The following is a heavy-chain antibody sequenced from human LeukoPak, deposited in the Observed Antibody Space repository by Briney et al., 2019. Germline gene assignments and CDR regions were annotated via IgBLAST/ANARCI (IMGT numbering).Heavy chain of an antibody. V-gene: IGHV1-18*01. CDR3: ARDRNPWYSSGWYFVHTLDI. J-gene: IGHJ3*02. CDR1: GYTFTSYA. D-gene: IGHD6-19*01. CDR2: IGSYNGNT. Sequence: ASVKVSCKASGYTFTSYAITWVRQAPGQGLEWMGWIGSYNGNTNYAEKFQDRVTLTTDTSTSTAYMELRGLRSDDTAVYYCARDRNPWYSSGWYFVHTLDIWGLGTMVTVSS.